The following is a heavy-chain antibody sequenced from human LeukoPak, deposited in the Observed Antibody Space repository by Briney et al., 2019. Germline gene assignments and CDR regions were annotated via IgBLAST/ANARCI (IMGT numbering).Heavy chain of an antibody. CDR1: GFTLSRYG. Sequence: GRSLRLSCAASGFTLSRYGMHWVREAPGKGLEWGAVISYDGSNKYYADSVKRRFTISRDNSKNTLYLQMNSLRAEDTAVYYCAKGGRSAFDIWGQGTMVTVSS. CDR2: ISYDGSNK. J-gene: IGHJ3*02. D-gene: IGHD1-14*01. V-gene: IGHV3-30*18. CDR3: AKGGRSAFDI.